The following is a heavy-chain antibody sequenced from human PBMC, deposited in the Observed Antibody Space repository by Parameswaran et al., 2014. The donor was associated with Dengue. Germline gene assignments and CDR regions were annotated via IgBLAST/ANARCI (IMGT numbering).Heavy chain of an antibody. CDR3: TTESRSSSWGSFYYYYYYMDV. V-gene: IGHV3-15*01. Sequence: VRQAPGKGLEWVGRIKSKTDGGTTDYAAPVKGRFTISRDDSKNTLYLQMNSLKTEDTAVYYCTTESRSSSWGSFYYYYYYMDVRGKGTTVTVSS. J-gene: IGHJ6*03. D-gene: IGHD6-13*01. CDR2: IKSKTDGGTT.